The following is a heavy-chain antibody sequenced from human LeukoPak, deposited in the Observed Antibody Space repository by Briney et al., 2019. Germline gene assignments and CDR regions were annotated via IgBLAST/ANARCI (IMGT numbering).Heavy chain of an antibody. V-gene: IGHV4-34*01. D-gene: IGHD2-15*01. CDR2: INHSGST. J-gene: IGHJ5*02. CDR1: GGSFSGYY. Sequence: SETLSLTCAVYGGSFSGYYWSWIRQPPGKGLEWIGEINHSGSTNHNPSLKSRVTISVDTSKNQFSLKLSSVTAADTAVYYCARGALVVVAATGLVWFDPWGQGTLVTVSS. CDR3: ARGALVVVAATGLVWFDP.